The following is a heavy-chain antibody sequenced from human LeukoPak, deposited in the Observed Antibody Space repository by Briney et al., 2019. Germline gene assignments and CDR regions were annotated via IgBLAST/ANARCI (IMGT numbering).Heavy chain of an antibody. J-gene: IGHJ4*02. CDR3: ARASRDGYNQNFDH. CDR1: GYSFSSYW. D-gene: IGHD5-24*01. CDR2: IYPGGSET. Sequence: GESLKISCKGLGYSFSSYWNAWVRQRPGKGLEWMGIIYPGGSETRYDPSFQGQVTISADSSTSTAYLQWSSLRASDTAMYYCARASRDGYNQNFDHWGEGTLVTVSS. V-gene: IGHV5-51*01.